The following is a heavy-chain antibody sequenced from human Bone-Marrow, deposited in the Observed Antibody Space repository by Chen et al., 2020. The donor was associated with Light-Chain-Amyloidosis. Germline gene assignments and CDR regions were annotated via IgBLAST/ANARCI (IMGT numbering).Heavy chain of an antibody. D-gene: IGHD3-10*01. CDR1: GFTFSSYA. Sequence: VESGGGVVQPGRSLRLSCAASGFTFSSYAMYWVRQAPGKGLEWLAFISYDGSRVSYAGSLKGRFTNSRDQSKRKLYLQMNSLGPEDTALYYCARERDGRGLDYWGQGTLVSVST. J-gene: IGHJ4*02. CDR3: ARERDGRGLDY. CDR2: ISYDGSRV. V-gene: IGHV3-30*03.